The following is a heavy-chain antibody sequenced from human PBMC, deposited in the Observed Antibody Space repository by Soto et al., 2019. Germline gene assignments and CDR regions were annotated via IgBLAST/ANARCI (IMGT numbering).Heavy chain of an antibody. V-gene: IGHV1-2*02. Sequence: GASVKVSCKASGYTFTGYYMHWVRQAPGQGLEWVGWINPNSGGTNYAQKFQGRVTMTRDTSISTAYMELSRLRSDDTAVYYCARSYCSGGSCYSGPDYWGQGTLVTVSS. D-gene: IGHD2-15*01. CDR1: GYTFTGYY. CDR3: ARSYCSGGSCYSGPDY. J-gene: IGHJ4*02. CDR2: INPNSGGT.